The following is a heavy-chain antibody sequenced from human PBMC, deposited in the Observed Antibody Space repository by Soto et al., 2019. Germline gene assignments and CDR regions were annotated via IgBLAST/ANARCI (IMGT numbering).Heavy chain of an antibody. CDR1: GFTFSSYS. CDR2: ISSSSSYI. D-gene: IGHD3-3*01. J-gene: IGHJ6*03. CDR3: ARDEYYDFWSGYYTRAAGYYYYYMDV. V-gene: IGHV3-21*01. Sequence: GGSLRLSCAASGFTFSSYSMNWVRQAPGKGLEWVSSISSSSSYIYYADSVKGRFTISRDNAKNSLYLQMNSLRAEDTAVYYCARDEYYDFWSGYYTRAAGYYYYYMDVWGKGTTVTVSS.